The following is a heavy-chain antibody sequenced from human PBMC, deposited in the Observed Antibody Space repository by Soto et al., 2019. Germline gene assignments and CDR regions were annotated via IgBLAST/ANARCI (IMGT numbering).Heavy chain of an antibody. V-gene: IGHV3-30*18. Sequence: GGSLRLSCSASGLTFSSYGMHWVRQAPGKGLEWVAVISYDGSNKYYADSVKGRFTISRDNSKNTLYLQMNSLRAEDTAVYYCAKDQGCSGGSCYPWYFDYWGQGTLVTVS. J-gene: IGHJ4*02. CDR3: AKDQGCSGGSCYPWYFDY. D-gene: IGHD2-15*01. CDR2: ISYDGSNK. CDR1: GLTFSSYG.